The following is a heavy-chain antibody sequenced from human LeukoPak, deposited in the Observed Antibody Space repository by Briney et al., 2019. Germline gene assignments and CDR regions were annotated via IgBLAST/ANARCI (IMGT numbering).Heavy chain of an antibody. V-gene: IGHV1-2*06. J-gene: IGHJ4*02. CDR3: ARDSSSSWTSFDY. CDR1: GYTFTAYH. Sequence: ASVKVSCMASGYTFTAYHMHWVRQAPGQGLEWMGRINPNSGGTNFAQKFQGRVTMTRDTSISTAYMELSRLSSDDTAVYYCARDSSSSWTSFDYWGQGTLVTVSS. CDR2: INPNSGGT. D-gene: IGHD6-13*01.